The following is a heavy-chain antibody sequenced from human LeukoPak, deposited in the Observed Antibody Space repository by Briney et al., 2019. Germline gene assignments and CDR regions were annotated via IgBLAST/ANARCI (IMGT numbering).Heavy chain of an antibody. Sequence: GGSLRLSCTASGFTFGDYAMSWFRQAPGKGLEWVGFIRSEAYGGTTEYAASVKGRFTISRDDSKSIAYLQMNSLKTEDTAVYYCTTGHYYDSSGYYYDAFDIWGQGTMVTVSS. CDR3: TTGHYYDSSGYYYDAFDI. CDR1: GFTFGDYA. V-gene: IGHV3-49*03. J-gene: IGHJ3*02. D-gene: IGHD3-22*01. CDR2: IRSEAYGGTT.